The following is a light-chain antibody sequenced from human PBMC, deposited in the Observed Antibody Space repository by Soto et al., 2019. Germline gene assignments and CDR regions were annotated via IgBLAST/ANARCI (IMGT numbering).Light chain of an antibody. CDR2: GAS. CDR3: QQYGRIPQFT. Sequence: EIVMTQSPATLSVSPGERATLSCRASQSISSDLAWYQQKPGQAPRLLIYGASTRATDIPARISGSGSGTDFTLTISSLQSEDFAVYYCQQYGRIPQFTFGPGTKVDIK. V-gene: IGKV3-15*01. CDR1: QSISSD. J-gene: IGKJ3*01.